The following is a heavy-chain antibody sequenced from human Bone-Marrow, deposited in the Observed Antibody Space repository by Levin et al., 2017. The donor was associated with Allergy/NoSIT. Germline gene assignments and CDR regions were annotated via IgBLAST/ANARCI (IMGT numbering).Heavy chain of an antibody. CDR2: INPNSGGT. CDR3: ARSHGDYVYYYYGMDV. J-gene: IGHJ6*02. CDR1: GYTFTGYY. D-gene: IGHD4-17*01. Sequence: ASVKVSCKASGYTFTGYYMHWVRQAPGQGLEWMGWINPNSGGTNYAQKFQGRVTMTRDTSISTAYMELSRLRSDDTAVYYCARSHGDYVYYYYGMDVWGQGTTVTVSS. V-gene: IGHV1-2*02.